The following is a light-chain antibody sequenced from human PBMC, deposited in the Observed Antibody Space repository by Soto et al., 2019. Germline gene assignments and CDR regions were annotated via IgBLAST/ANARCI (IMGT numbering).Light chain of an antibody. CDR2: TNN. Sequence: QSVLTQPPSASGTPGQRVTISCSGSSSSIGRNYVYWYQHLPGTAPKLLISTNNQRPSGIPDRFSASKSGNSASLAISGLRSEDEADYSCAAWDDSLSVLVFGGGTQLTVL. CDR1: SSSIGRNY. J-gene: IGLJ2*01. V-gene: IGLV1-47*01. CDR3: AAWDDSLSVLV.